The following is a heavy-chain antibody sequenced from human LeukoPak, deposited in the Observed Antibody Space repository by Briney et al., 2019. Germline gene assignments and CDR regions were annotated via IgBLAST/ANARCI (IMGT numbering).Heavy chain of an antibody. J-gene: IGHJ1*01. Sequence: GGSLRLSCAASGFTVSSNCMNWVRQAPGKGLEWVSVIYSDGSRYYADSVKGRFTISRDNSKNTLFLQMNSLRAEDTAVYYCTTAPSITAAGYFQYWGQGTLVTVSS. D-gene: IGHD6-13*01. CDR1: GFTVSSNC. CDR2: IYSDGSR. V-gene: IGHV3-66*01. CDR3: TTAPSITAAGYFQY.